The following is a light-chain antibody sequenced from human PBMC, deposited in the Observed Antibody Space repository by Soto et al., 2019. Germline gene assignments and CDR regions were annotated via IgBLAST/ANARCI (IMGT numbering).Light chain of an antibody. CDR1: QSISNN. V-gene: IGKV3-15*01. J-gene: IGKJ1*01. CDR3: QQYNSWPT. Sequence: IVMTHSPATLSVSPGERATLSCRASQSISNNLAWYQQKPGQAPRLLIYGVSTRATGIPDRFSGSGSGTEFTLTISSLLSEDFALYFCQQYNSWPTFGHGTKVDIK. CDR2: GVS.